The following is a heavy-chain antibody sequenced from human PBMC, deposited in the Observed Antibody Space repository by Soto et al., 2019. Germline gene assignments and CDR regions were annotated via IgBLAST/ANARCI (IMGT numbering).Heavy chain of an antibody. D-gene: IGHD4-17*01. V-gene: IGHV3-23*01. CDR3: ARWDGYGDV. Sequence: LRLSCAASGFSFSTYSMAWVRQTPGKGLAWVSGLSGGGSNTFYTDSVQGRFTISVDNSKNTVYLQMNSLRVEDTAVYYCARWDGYGDVWGQGTLVTVSS. CDR1: GFSFSTYS. J-gene: IGHJ4*02. CDR2: LSGGGSNT.